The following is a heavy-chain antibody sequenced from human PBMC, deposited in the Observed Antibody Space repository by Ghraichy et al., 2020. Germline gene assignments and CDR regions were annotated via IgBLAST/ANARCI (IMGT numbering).Heavy chain of an antibody. V-gene: IGHV4-34*01. J-gene: IGHJ5*02. D-gene: IGHD2-2*01. CDR2: INHSGST. Sequence: SETLSLTCAVYGGSFSGYYWSWIRQPPGKGLEWIGEINHSGSTNYNPSLKSRVTISVDTSKNQFSLKLSSVTAADTAVYYCARAPRCSSTSCSRGNWFDPWGQGTLVTVSS. CDR3: ARAPRCSSTSCSRGNWFDP. CDR1: GGSFSGYY.